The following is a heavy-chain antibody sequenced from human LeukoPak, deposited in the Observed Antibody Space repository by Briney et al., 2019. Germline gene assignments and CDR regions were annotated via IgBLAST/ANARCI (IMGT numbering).Heavy chain of an antibody. CDR2: IRYDGSNK. Sequence: GGSLRLSCAASGFTFSSYGMHWVRQAPGKGLEWVAFIRYDGSNKYYADSVKGRFTISRDNSKNTLYLQMNSLRAEDTAVYYCANRFYSSSDAFDIWGQGTMVTVSS. V-gene: IGHV3-30*02. CDR3: ANRFYSSSDAFDI. CDR1: GFTFSSYG. D-gene: IGHD6-6*01. J-gene: IGHJ3*02.